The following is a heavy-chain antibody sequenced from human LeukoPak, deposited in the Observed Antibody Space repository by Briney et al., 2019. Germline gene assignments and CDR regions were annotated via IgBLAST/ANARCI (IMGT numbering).Heavy chain of an antibody. Sequence: PSQNLSLTCAISGDSGSSNSVTWNWIRQSPSRGLEWLGRTYYRSTWYNDYAVSVRGRITVNPDTSKNQFSLHLNSVTPEDTAVYYCARRLTQYDCFDPWGQGILVTVSS. V-gene: IGHV6-1*01. CDR3: ARRLTQYDCFDP. CDR1: GDSGSSNSVT. J-gene: IGHJ5*02. D-gene: IGHD2-2*01. CDR2: TYYRSTWYN.